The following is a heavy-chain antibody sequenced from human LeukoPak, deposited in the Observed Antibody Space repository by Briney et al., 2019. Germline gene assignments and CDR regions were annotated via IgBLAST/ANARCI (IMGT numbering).Heavy chain of an antibody. Sequence: TQTLSLTCAVSGGSISSGGYSWSWIRQPPGKGLEWIGYIYSSGNTYYNPSLKSRVTISVDTSRNQFSLKLSSVTAADTAIYYCARDQKLYGIDVWGQGTTVTVSS. CDR1: GGSISSGGYS. CDR3: ARDQKLYGIDV. V-gene: IGHV4-30-2*01. J-gene: IGHJ6*02. CDR2: IYSSGNT.